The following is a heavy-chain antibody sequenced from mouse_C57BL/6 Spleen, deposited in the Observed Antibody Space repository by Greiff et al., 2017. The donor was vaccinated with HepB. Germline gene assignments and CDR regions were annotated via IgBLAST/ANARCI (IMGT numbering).Heavy chain of an antibody. V-gene: IGHV1-4*01. CDR2: INPSSGYT. CDR1: GYTFTSYT. Sequence: VQLQQSGAELVKPGASVKMSCKASGYTFTSYTMHWVKQRPGQGLEWIGYINPSSGYTKYNQKFKDKATLTADKSSSTAYMQLSSLTSEDSAVYYRARKSTRASYWDQGTTLTVSS. J-gene: IGHJ2*01. D-gene: IGHD3-1*01. CDR3: ARKSTRASY.